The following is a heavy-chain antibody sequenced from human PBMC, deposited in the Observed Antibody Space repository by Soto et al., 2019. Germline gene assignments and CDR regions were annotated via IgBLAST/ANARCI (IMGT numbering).Heavy chain of an antibody. CDR3: AKRGSVTQYWYFDL. Sequence: PGGSLRLSCAASGFTFSGYAMSWVRQAPGKGLEWVSAISGSGGSTYYADSVKGRFTISRDNSKNTLYLQMNSLRAEDTAVYYCAKRGSVTQYWYFDLWGRGTLVTVSS. CDR1: GFTFSGYA. V-gene: IGHV3-23*01. J-gene: IGHJ2*01. CDR2: ISGSGGST. D-gene: IGHD4-17*01.